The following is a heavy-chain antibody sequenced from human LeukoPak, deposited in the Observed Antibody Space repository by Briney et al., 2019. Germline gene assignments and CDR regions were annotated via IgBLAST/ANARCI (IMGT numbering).Heavy chain of an antibody. J-gene: IGHJ5*02. CDR1: GGSINSDDYY. Sequence: SETLSLTCTVSGGSINSDDYYWSWIRQHPGKGLEWIGYIHYSGSTYYNPSLKSRVTISVDTSKNQVSLKLSSVTAADTAVYYCARGHCSGGSCFNWFDPWGQGTLVTVSS. V-gene: IGHV4-31*03. D-gene: IGHD2-15*01. CDR3: ARGHCSGGSCFNWFDP. CDR2: IHYSGST.